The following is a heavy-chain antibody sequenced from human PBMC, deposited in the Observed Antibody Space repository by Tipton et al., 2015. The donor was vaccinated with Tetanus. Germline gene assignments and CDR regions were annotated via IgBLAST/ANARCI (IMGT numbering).Heavy chain of an antibody. CDR2: INPSGGST. CDR3: ARSSIAGRWFDP. CDR1: GYTFTSYY. D-gene: IGHD6-6*01. J-gene: IGHJ5*02. Sequence: QSGAEVKKPGASVKVSCKASGYTFTSYYMHWVRQAPGQGLEWMGIINPSGGSTSHAQKLQGRVTMTRDTSTSTVYMELSSLRSEDTAVYYCARSSIAGRWFDPWGQGTLVTVSS. V-gene: IGHV1-46*01.